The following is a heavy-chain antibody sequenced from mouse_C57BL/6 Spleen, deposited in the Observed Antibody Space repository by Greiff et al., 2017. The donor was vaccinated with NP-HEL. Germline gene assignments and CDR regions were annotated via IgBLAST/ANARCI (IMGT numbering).Heavy chain of an antibody. CDR1: GFNIKDDY. V-gene: IGHV14-4*01. CDR3: TTGGFAY. Sequence: EVQLQQSGAELVRPGASVKLSCTASGFNIKDDYMPWVKQRPEPGLEWIGWIDPENGDTEYASKFQGKATITADTSSNTADLQLRRLTSEDTAVDYGTTGGFAYWGQGTLVTVSA. CDR2: IDPENGDT. J-gene: IGHJ3*01.